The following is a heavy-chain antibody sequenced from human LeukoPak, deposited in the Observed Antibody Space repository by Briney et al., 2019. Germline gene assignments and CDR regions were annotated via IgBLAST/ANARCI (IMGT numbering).Heavy chain of an antibody. CDR1: GFTFSSYG. Sequence: GGSLRLSCAASGFTFSSYGMHWVRQAPGKGLGWVAVIWYDGSNKYYADSVKGRFTISRDNSKNTLYLQMNSLRAEDTAVYYCARVLLYYLWSMDVWGKGTTVTVSS. CDR2: IWYDGSNK. CDR3: ARVLLYYLWSMDV. D-gene: IGHD3-10*01. V-gene: IGHV3-33*01. J-gene: IGHJ6*04.